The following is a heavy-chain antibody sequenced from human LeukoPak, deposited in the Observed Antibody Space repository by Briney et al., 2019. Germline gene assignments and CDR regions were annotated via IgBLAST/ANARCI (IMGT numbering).Heavy chain of an antibody. CDR2: FDPEDGET. CDR3: ATEGLITMVRGAAFDY. CDR1: GYTLTELS. Sequence: ASVKVSCKVSGYTLTELSMHWLRQAPGKGLEWMGGFDPEDGETIYAQKFQGRVTMTEDTSTDTAYMELSSLRSEDTAVYYCATEGLITMVRGAAFDYWGQGTLVTVSS. J-gene: IGHJ4*02. D-gene: IGHD3-10*01. V-gene: IGHV1-24*01.